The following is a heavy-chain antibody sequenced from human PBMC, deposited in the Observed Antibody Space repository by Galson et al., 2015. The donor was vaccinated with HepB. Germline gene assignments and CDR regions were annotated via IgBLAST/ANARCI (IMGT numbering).Heavy chain of an antibody. CDR3: ARDGSFGYYYYYYGMDV. CDR2: IKQDGSEK. D-gene: IGHD3-10*01. CDR1: GLTFSRSW. V-gene: IGHV3-7*01. J-gene: IGHJ6*02. Sequence: SLRLSCAASGLTFSRSWMSWVPQTPGKGLEWVANIKQDGSEKNYVDSVKGRFTSSRDNAKNSLYLQMNSLTAEDTAVYYCARDGSFGYYYYYYGMDVWGQGTTVTVSS.